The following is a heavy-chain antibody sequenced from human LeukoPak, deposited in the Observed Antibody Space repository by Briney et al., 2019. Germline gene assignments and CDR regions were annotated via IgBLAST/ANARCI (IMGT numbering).Heavy chain of an antibody. CDR3: ARMYSGTYGGIDY. V-gene: IGHV4-4*07. CDR1: GGSISSYY. J-gene: IGHJ4*02. D-gene: IGHD1-26*01. Sequence: SETLSLTCTVSGGSISSYYWSWVRQPAGKGLEWIGRIYSSGSTDYNPSLKSRVTMSVDTSKKQFSLNLRFVTAADTALYYCARMYSGTYGGIDYWGQGTLVTVSS. CDR2: IYSSGST.